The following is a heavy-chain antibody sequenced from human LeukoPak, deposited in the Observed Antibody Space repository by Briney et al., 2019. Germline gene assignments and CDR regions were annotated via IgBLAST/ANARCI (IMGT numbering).Heavy chain of an antibody. CDR2: INPSGGST. Sequence: GASVKVSCKASGYTFTSYYMHWVRQAPGQGLEWMGIINPSGGSTSYAQKFQGRVTMTRDTSTSTVYMELSSLRSGDTAVYYCARVPPHGDYEYYYYGMDVWGQGTTVTVSS. V-gene: IGHV1-46*01. J-gene: IGHJ6*02. CDR1: GYTFTSYY. D-gene: IGHD4-17*01. CDR3: ARVPPHGDYEYYYYGMDV.